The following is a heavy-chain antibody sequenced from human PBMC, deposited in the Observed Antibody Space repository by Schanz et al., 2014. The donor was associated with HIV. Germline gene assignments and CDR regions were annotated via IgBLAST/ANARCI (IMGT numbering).Heavy chain of an antibody. D-gene: IGHD3-10*01. Sequence: QVQLVESGGGVVQPGRSLRLSCAASGFTFSSYGMHWVRQAPGKGLEWVAVTWYDGSNKYYADSVKGRFTISRDNSQNTMYLQMNRLRAEDTAVYYCARENPLYYYLHGGPFDIWGQGTMVTVSS. CDR3: ARENPLYYYLHGGPFDI. CDR1: GFTFSSYG. V-gene: IGHV3-33*01. CDR2: TWYDGSNK. J-gene: IGHJ3*02.